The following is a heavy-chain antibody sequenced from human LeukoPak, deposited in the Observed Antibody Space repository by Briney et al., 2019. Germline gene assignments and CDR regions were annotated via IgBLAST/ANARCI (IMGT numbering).Heavy chain of an antibody. CDR2: INHSGST. Sequence: SETLSLTCAVYGGSSSGYYWSWIRQPPGKGLEWIGEINHSGSTNYNPSLKSRVTISVDTSKNQFSLKLSPVTAADTAVYYCARVGVDYSGNIIKYFFDYWGQGTLVTVSS. D-gene: IGHD4-23*01. V-gene: IGHV4-34*01. CDR1: GGSSSGYY. CDR3: ARVGVDYSGNIIKYFFDY. J-gene: IGHJ4*02.